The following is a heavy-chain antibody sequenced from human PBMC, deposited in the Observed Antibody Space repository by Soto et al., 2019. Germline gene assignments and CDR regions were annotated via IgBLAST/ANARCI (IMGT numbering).Heavy chain of an antibody. CDR1: GFTFSSYA. D-gene: IGHD5-18*01. Sequence: VGSLRLSCAASGFTFSSYAMSWVRQAPGKGLEWVSAISGSGGSTYYADSVKGRFTISRDNSKNTLYLQMNSLRAEDTAVYYCAKDGGYSYGYSPRYYYGMDVWGQGTTVTVSS. CDR3: AKDGGYSYGYSPRYYYGMDV. CDR2: ISGSGGST. J-gene: IGHJ6*02. V-gene: IGHV3-23*01.